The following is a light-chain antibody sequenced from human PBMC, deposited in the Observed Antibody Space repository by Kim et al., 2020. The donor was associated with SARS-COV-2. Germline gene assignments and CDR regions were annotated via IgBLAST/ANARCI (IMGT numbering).Light chain of an antibody. CDR1: QSISSSY. V-gene: IGKV3-20*01. Sequence: SPGERATLSCRASQSISSSYLAWYQQKPGQAPRLLIYGASSRATGIPDRFSGSGSVTDCTLTISRLEPEDFAVYYCQQYSISPLTFGQGTKVDIK. CDR2: GAS. J-gene: IGKJ1*01. CDR3: QQYSISPLT.